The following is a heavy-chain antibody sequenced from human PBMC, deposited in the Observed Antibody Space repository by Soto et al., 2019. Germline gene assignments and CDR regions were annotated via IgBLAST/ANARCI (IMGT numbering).Heavy chain of an antibody. Sequence: QVQLVQSGAEVKKPGSSVKVSCKASGGTFSSYAISWVRQAPGQGLEWMGGIIPIFGTADYAQKFQGRVTMTADESTSTAYMELSSLRSEDTAVYYCARASEDYVWGSYRYTPGYWGQGTLVTVSS. CDR3: ARASEDYVWGSYRYTPGY. D-gene: IGHD3-16*02. J-gene: IGHJ4*02. V-gene: IGHV1-69*01. CDR1: GGTFSSYA. CDR2: IIPIFGTA.